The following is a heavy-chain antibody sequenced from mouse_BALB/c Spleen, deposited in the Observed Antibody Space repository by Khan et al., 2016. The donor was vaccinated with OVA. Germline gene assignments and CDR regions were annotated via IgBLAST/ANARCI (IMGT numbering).Heavy chain of an antibody. Sequence: VQLQESGPGLVQPSQSLSITCTVSGFSLTSYGVPWVRQSLGKGLEWLGVIWSGGSTDYNSAFISRLTISKDKSKSQVFFKMNSLQANDTAIYYCARTYFSYGNYGDYYTMDYWGQGTSVTVSS. J-gene: IGHJ4*01. V-gene: IGHV2-2*02. D-gene: IGHD2-1*01. CDR1: GFSLTSYG. CDR3: ARTYFSYGNYGDYYTMDY. CDR2: IWSGGST.